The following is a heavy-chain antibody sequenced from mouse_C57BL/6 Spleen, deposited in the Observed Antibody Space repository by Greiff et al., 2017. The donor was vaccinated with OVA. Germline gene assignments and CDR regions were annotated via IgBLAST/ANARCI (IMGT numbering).Heavy chain of an antibody. CDR3: TRRAGTEGFDY. J-gene: IGHJ2*01. Sequence: QVQLKQSGAELVRPGASVTLSCKASGYTFTDYEMHWVKQTPVHGLEWIGAIDPETGGTAYNQKFKGKAILTADKSSSTAYMELRSLTSEDSAVYYCTRRAGTEGFDYWGQGTTLTVSS. CDR2: IDPETGGT. D-gene: IGHD4-1*01. CDR1: GYTFTDYE. V-gene: IGHV1-15*01.